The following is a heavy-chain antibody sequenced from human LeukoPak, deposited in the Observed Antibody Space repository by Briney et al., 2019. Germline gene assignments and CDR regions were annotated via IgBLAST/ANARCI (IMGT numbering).Heavy chain of an antibody. V-gene: IGHV1-8*03. Sequence: ASVKVSCKASGYTFTSYDINWVRQATGQELEWMGWMNPNSGNTGYAQKFQGRVTITRNSSISTAYMELSSLRSEDTAVYYCARGAPDFWSVYYMDVWGKGTTVTVSS. CDR3: ARGAPDFWSVYYMDV. CDR2: MNPNSGNT. J-gene: IGHJ6*03. CDR1: GYTFTSYD. D-gene: IGHD3-3*01.